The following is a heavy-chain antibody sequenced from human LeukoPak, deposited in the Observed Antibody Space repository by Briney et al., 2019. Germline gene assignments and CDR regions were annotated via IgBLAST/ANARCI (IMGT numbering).Heavy chain of an antibody. Sequence: SVKVSCKASGGTFSSYAISWVRQAPGQGLEWMGRIIPIFGIANYAQKFQGRVTITADKSTSTAYMELSSLRSGDTAVYYCARGGSDAEYFQHWGQGTLVTVSS. CDR1: GGTFSSYA. CDR3: ARGGSDAEYFQH. D-gene: IGHD2-15*01. CDR2: IIPIFGIA. J-gene: IGHJ1*01. V-gene: IGHV1-69*04.